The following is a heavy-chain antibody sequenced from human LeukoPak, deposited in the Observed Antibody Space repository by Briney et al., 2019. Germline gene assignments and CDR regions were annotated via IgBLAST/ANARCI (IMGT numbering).Heavy chain of an antibody. CDR3: ARVEGFGQPPIYYYYMDV. CDR1: GYTFTSYG. Sequence: GASVKVSCKASGYTFTSYGISWVRQAPGQGLEWMGWISAYNGNTNYAQKLQGRVTMTTDTSTSTAYMELRSLRSDDTAVYYCARVEGFGQPPIYYYYMDVWGKGTTVTVSS. V-gene: IGHV1-18*01. D-gene: IGHD3-10*01. J-gene: IGHJ6*03. CDR2: ISAYNGNT.